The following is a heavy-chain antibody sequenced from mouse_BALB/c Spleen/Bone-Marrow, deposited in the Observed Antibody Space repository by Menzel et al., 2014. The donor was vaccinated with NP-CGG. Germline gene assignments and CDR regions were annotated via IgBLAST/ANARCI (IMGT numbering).Heavy chain of an antibody. CDR1: GFDFSRYW. V-gene: IGHV4-1*02. CDR2: INPESNTI. CDR3: ARLGYYGWFAY. Sequence: EVKLVESGGGLVQPGGSLKLSCAASGFDFSRYWMSWVRQAPGKGLQWIGEINPESNTINYTPSLKDKFIISRDNAKSTPYLQMSKVRSEDTALYCCARLGYYGWFAYWGQGTLVTVSA. D-gene: IGHD2-3*01. J-gene: IGHJ3*01.